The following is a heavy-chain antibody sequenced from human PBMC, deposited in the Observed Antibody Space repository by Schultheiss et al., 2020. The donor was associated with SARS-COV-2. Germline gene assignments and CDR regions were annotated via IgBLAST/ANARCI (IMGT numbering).Heavy chain of an antibody. Sequence: SETLSLTCTVSGGSISSYYWSWIRQPPGKGLEWIGYIYYSGSTNYNPSLKSRVTISVDTSKNQFSLKLSSVTAADTAVYYCAREGEAGHAVTRYYYGMDVWGQGTTVTVSS. D-gene: IGHD4-17*01. CDR1: GGSISSYY. J-gene: IGHJ6*02. V-gene: IGHV4-59*01. CDR2: IYYSGST. CDR3: AREGEAGHAVTRYYYGMDV.